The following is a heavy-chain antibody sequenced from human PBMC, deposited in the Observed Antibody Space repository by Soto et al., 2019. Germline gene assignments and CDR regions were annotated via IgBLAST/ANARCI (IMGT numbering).Heavy chain of an antibody. CDR3: ARDCGTTNCFDMDV. CDR2: IIPMFRTA. V-gene: IGHV1-69*13. D-gene: IGHD1-1*01. J-gene: IGHJ6*02. Sequence: GASVKVSCKASGGTFSSYAFSWVRQAPGHGLEWMGGIIPMFRTANYAPKFQGRATITPDESTNTVHIELSSLRSDDTAVYYCARDCGTTNCFDMDVWGQGTTVTVSS. CDR1: GGTFSSYA.